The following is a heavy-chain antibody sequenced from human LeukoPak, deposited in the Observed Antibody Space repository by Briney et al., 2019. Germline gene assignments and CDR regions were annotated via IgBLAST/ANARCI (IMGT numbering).Heavy chain of an antibody. CDR2: ISSSSSYI. Sequence: GGSLRLSCAASGFTFSSYSMTWVRQAPGKGLEWVSSISSSSSYIYYADSVKGRFTISRDNAKNSLYLQMNSLRAEDTAVYYCARDYYDSSGYYTAYYFDYWGQGTLVTVSS. CDR3: ARDYYDSSGYYTAYYFDY. J-gene: IGHJ4*02. D-gene: IGHD3-22*01. V-gene: IGHV3-21*01. CDR1: GFTFSSYS.